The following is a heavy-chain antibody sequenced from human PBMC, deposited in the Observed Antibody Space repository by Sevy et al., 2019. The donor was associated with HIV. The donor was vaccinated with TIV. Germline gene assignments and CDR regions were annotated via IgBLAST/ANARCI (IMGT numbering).Heavy chain of an antibody. Sequence: GGSLRLSCEVSGFTVSSKYMSWVRQAPGKGLEWVSVLQSGGSTHYEDSVKGRFTISRDNSKNTLYHQMNSLRAEDTAVYYCTRSVASGYFVTFDHWGQGALVTVSS. CDR3: TRSVASGYFVTFDH. CDR2: LQSGGST. CDR1: GFTVSSKY. D-gene: IGHD5-12*01. J-gene: IGHJ4*02. V-gene: IGHV3-53*01.